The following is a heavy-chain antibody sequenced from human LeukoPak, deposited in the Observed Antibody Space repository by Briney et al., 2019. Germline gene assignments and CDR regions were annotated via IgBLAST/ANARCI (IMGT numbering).Heavy chain of an antibody. D-gene: IGHD1-26*01. V-gene: IGHV3-23*01. J-gene: IGHJ4*02. CDR3: AKSRGESRGASNY. Sequence: PGGSLRLSCAASGVTFSSYAMNWVRQAPGEGLEWVSFISGSGDTTYYADSVKGRFTISRDSSKNTLYLQMNSLRAEDTAVYYCAKSRGESRGASNYWGQGTLVTVSS. CDR2: ISGSGDTT. CDR1: GVTFSSYA.